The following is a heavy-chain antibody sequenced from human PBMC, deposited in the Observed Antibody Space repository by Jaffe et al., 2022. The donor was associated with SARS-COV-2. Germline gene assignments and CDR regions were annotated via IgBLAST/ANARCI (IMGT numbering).Heavy chain of an antibody. CDR2: LNGDGSTT. Sequence: EVQLVESGGDLVHPGGSLRLSCAASGFSFSNYWMHWVRQAPGKGLVWVSRLNGDGSTTTYADSVKGRFTISRDNGKNTLYLHMVSLRAEDTAVYYCARGYSGNYRIDYWGQGTLVTVSS. J-gene: IGHJ4*02. V-gene: IGHV3-74*01. CDR1: GFSFSNYW. D-gene: IGHD1-26*01. CDR3: ARGYSGNYRIDY.